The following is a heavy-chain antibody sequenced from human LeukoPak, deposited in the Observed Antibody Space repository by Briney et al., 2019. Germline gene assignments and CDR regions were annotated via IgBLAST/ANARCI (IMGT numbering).Heavy chain of an antibody. V-gene: IGHV1-69*13. J-gene: IGHJ3*02. Sequence: GASVKVSCKASGGTFSSYAISWVRQAPGHRLEWMGGIIPIFGTANDAQKFQGRVTITADESTSTAYMELSSLRSEDTAVYYCARERGDILTGFHAFDIWGQGTMVTVSS. CDR2: IIPIFGTA. CDR1: GGTFSSYA. D-gene: IGHD3-9*01. CDR3: ARERGDILTGFHAFDI.